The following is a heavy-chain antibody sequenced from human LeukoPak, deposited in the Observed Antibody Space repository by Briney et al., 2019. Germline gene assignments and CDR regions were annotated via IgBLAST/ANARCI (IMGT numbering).Heavy chain of an antibody. D-gene: IGHD2-15*01. Sequence: GASVKVSCKASGYTFTRYNMHWVRQAPGQGLEWMGVINPSGGSTSYAQKFQGRVTITADESTSTAYMELSSLRSEDTAVYYCASSIKVSAASTNYYYYYYMDVWGKGATVTVSS. CDR3: ASSIKVSAASTNYYYYYYMDV. CDR2: INPSGGST. V-gene: IGHV1-46*01. J-gene: IGHJ6*03. CDR1: GYTFTRYN.